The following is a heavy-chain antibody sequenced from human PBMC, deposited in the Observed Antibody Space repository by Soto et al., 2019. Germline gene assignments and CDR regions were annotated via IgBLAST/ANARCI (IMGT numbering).Heavy chain of an antibody. CDR2: IWYDGGNK. D-gene: IGHD1-26*01. Sequence: QVQLVESGGGVVQPGRSLRLSCAASGFTFSSYGMNWVRQAPGKGLEWVAVIWYDGGNKFYAASVEGRFTISRDNSNKTVHLQMNNLRAEDTAVYYCVRDAVVGATKGGNYWFDSWGQGTQVTVST. V-gene: IGHV3-33*01. J-gene: IGHJ5*01. CDR3: VRDAVVGATKGGNYWFDS. CDR1: GFTFSSYG.